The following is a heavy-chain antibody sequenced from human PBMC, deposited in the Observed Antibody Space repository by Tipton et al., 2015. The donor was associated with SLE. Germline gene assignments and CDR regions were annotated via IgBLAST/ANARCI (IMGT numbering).Heavy chain of an antibody. D-gene: IGHD4-17*01. Sequence: VQLVQSGVEVKKPGESLKISCKGFGYSFTADWIGWVRQMPGKGLEWMGNIYPGDSDIRYSPSFQGQVTISADKSISTAYLQWSSLKASDTAMYYCARPRTTGTRGQFYFDYWGPGTLVTVSS. V-gene: IGHV5-51*03. J-gene: IGHJ4*02. CDR2: IYPGDSDI. CDR3: ARPRTTGTRGQFYFDY. CDR1: GYSFTADW.